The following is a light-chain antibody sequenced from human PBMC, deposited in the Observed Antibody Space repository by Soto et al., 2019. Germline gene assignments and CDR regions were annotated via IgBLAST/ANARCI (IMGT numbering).Light chain of an antibody. CDR3: QHYNRYST. CDR1: QSISSW. J-gene: IGKJ1*01. CDR2: KAS. V-gene: IGKV1-5*03. Sequence: DIQMTQSPSTLSASVGDRVTITCRASQSISSWLAWYQQKPVKAPKLLIYKASILQSGVPSRLSVSASGTDFTPTISSLQPDDVAQYYYQHYNRYSTFGQGTKVDIK.